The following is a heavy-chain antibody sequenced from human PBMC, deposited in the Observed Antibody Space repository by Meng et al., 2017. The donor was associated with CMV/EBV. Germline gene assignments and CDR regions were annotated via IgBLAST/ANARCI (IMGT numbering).Heavy chain of an antibody. CDR2: ISWNSGSI. V-gene: IGHV3-9*01. CDR1: GFTFDDYG. D-gene: IGHD6-6*01. J-gene: IGHJ5*02. CDR3: AKAAARSWFDP. Sequence: GGSLRLSCAASGFTFDDYGMSWVRQAPGKGLEWVSGISWNSGSIGYADSVKGRFTISRDNAKNSLYLQMNSLRAEDTALYYCAKAAARSWFDPWGQGTLVTVSS.